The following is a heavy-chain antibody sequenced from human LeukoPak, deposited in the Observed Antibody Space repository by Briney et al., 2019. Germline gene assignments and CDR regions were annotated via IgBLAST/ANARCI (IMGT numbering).Heavy chain of an antibody. CDR1: GYTFTSYY. V-gene: IGHV1-46*01. CDR2: INPSGGST. D-gene: IGHD5-24*01. Sequence: ASVKVSCKASGYTFTSYYMHWLRQAPGQGLEWMGIINPSGGSTSYAQKFQGRVTMTRDTSTSTVYMELSSLRSEDTAVYYCVPTKLQTDAFDIWGQGTMVTVSS. CDR3: VPTKLQTDAFDI. J-gene: IGHJ3*02.